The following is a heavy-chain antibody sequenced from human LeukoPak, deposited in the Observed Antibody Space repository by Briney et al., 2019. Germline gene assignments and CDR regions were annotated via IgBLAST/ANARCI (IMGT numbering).Heavy chain of an antibody. V-gene: IGHV3-23*01. CDR1: GFTVSSNY. Sequence: PGGSLRLSCAASGFTVSSNYMSWVRQAPGKGLEWVSTVSGSGGTTYYTDSVKGRFTISRDNSKNTLYLQMNSLRAEDTAVYYCAKDGGSSGSYLPDFWGQGTLVTASS. CDR2: VSGSGGTT. CDR3: AKDGGSSGSYLPDF. J-gene: IGHJ4*02. D-gene: IGHD1-26*01.